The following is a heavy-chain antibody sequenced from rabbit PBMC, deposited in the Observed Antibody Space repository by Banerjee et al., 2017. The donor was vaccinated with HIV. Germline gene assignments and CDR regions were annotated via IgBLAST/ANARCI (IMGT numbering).Heavy chain of an antibody. CDR2: IYAGSTGST. D-gene: IGHD6-1*01. J-gene: IGHJ3*01. CDR1: GFSFSNKYV. Sequence: QEQLEESGGDLVKPEGSLTLTCTASGFSFSNKYVMCWVRQAPGKGLEWIGCIYAGSTGSTYYANWAKGRFTISKASSTTVTLQMTSLTAADTATYFCARSYSGGNDYTNFWGQGTLVTVS. CDR3: ARSYSGGNDYTNF. V-gene: IGHV1S45*01.